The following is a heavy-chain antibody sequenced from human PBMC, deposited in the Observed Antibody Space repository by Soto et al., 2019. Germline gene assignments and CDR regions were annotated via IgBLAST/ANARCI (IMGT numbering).Heavy chain of an antibody. CDR2: IYNSGST. CDR1: GGSISSSSYY. CDR3: ATQEVGGSYVYTFDP. J-gene: IGHJ5*02. V-gene: IGHV4-39*01. D-gene: IGHD1-26*01. Sequence: SETLSLTCTVSGGSISSSSYYWGWIRQPPGKGLEWIGSIYNSGSTYYNPSLKSRVTIPVDTSKNQFSLKLSSVTAADTAVYYCATQEVGGSYVYTFDPWGQGTLVTVSS.